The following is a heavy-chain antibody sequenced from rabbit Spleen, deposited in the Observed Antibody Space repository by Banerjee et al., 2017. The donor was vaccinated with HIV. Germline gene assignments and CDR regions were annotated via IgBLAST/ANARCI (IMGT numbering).Heavy chain of an antibody. J-gene: IGHJ6*01. CDR1: GFSFSSNYY. D-gene: IGHD1-1*01. CDR2: IELGSSGFT. Sequence: QSLEESGGGLVQPEGSLTLTCTASGFSFSSNYYMCWVRQAPGKGLEWIGCIELGSSGFTYFASWAKGRFTITKTSSTTVTLQMTSLTAADTATYFCARDTSSSFSSYGMDLWGQGTLVTVS. V-gene: IGHV1S40*01. CDR3: ARDTSSSFSSYGMDL.